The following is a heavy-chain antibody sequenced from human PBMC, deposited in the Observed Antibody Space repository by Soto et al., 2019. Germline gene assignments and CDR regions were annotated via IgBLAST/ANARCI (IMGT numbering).Heavy chain of an antibody. D-gene: IGHD5-12*01. CDR1: GGSISSYY. CDR2: IYYSGST. J-gene: IGHJ6*03. V-gene: IGHV4-59*01. Sequence: SETLSLTCTVSGGSISSYYWSWIRQPPGKGLEWIRYIYYSGSTNYNPSLKSRVTISVDTSKNQFSLKLSSVTAADTAVYYCSRVIHDSGWPHYYYYYYMDVWGKGTTVTVSS. CDR3: SRVIHDSGWPHYYYYYYMDV.